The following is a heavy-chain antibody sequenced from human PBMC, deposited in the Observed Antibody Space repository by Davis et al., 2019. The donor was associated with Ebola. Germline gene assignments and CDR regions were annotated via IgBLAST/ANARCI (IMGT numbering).Heavy chain of an antibody. CDR3: ARDQSITMVRGVDQVFDY. J-gene: IGHJ4*02. Sequence: AASVKVSCKASGYTFTAYYMHWVRQAPGQGLEWMGWINPNSGGTNYAQKFLGRVTMTRDTSISTAYMELSRLRSDDTAVYYCARDQSITMVRGVDQVFDYWGQGTLVTVSS. CDR2: INPNSGGT. V-gene: IGHV1-2*02. CDR1: GYTFTAYY. D-gene: IGHD3-10*01.